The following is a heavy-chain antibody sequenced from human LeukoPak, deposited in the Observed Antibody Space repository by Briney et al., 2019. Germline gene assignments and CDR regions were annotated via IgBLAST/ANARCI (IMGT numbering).Heavy chain of an antibody. CDR2: ISGSSSDI. J-gene: IGHJ4*02. CDR3: ARRDYYDSSGYDY. V-gene: IGHV3-21*01. CDR1: GFTFSNFA. D-gene: IGHD3-22*01. Sequence: GSLRLSFAASGFTFSNFAINWVRPAPGKGLEWVSSISGSSSDIYYADSVKGRFTISRDNAKNSLYLQMNSLRAEDTAIYYCARRDYYDSSGYDYWGQGTLVTVSS.